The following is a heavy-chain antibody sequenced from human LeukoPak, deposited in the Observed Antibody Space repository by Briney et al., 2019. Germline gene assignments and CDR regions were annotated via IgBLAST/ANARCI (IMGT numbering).Heavy chain of an antibody. V-gene: IGHV3-30*18. CDR1: GFTFSRYV. D-gene: IGHD5-18*01. CDR3: AKGRTQLWLDDAFDI. Sequence: GGSLRLSCAASGFTFSRYVMHWVRQAPGKGLDWAAIISYDGSNKYYADSVKGRFTISRDNSKSTLYLQMNSLSTEDTAVYYCAKGRTQLWLDDAFDIWGQGTMVTVSS. J-gene: IGHJ3*02. CDR2: ISYDGSNK.